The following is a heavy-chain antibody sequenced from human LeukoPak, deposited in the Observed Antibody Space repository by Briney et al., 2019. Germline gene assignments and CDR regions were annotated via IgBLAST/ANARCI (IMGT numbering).Heavy chain of an antibody. CDR3: VRGGCCVSNCCYLWNAFDI. J-gene: IGHJ3*02. CDR2: ISSNGNTI. D-gene: IGHD2-21*01. Sequence: GGSLRLSCAASGFTFSSCEMNWVRQAPGKGLEWVSYISSNGNTIYYADSVEGRFTISRDYAKNSLYLQMNSLRAEDTAAYYCVRGGCCVSNCCYLWNAFDIWGRGTMVTVSS. V-gene: IGHV3-48*03. CDR1: GFTFSSCE.